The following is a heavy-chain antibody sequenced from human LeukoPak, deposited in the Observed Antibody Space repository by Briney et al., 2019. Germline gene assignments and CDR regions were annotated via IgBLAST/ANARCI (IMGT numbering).Heavy chain of an antibody. J-gene: IGHJ3*02. V-gene: IGHV4-38-2*02. CDR2: IYHSGST. Sequence: SETLSLTCTVSGYSISSGYYWGWIRQPPGKGLEWIGSIYHSGSTYYNPSLKSRVTISVDTSKNQFSLKLSSVTAADTAVYYCARHLQPVVGSSGWTAFDIWGQGTMVTVSS. D-gene: IGHD6-25*01. CDR3: ARHLQPVVGSSGWTAFDI. CDR1: GYSISSGYY.